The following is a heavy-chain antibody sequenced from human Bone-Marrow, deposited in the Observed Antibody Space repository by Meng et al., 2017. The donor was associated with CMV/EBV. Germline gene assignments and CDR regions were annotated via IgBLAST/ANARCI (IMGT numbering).Heavy chain of an antibody. Sequence: SETLSLTCTVSGGSISSYYWSWIRQPPGKGLEWIGYIYYSGSTNYNPSLKSRVTISVDTSKNQFSLKLSSVTAADTAVYYCASHSGGFWSGSRPGRYYFGYWGQGTLVTVSS. V-gene: IGHV4-59*01. D-gene: IGHD3-3*01. CDR1: GGSISSYY. CDR3: ASHSGGFWSGSRPGRYYFGY. J-gene: IGHJ4*02. CDR2: IYYSGST.